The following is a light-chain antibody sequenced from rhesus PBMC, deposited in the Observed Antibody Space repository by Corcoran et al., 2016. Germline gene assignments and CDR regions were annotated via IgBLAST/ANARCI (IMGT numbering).Light chain of an antibody. CDR2: RAS. Sequence: QVILTQSPASLSLSPGERATLSCGASQSVNTSLAWFQQRPGQAPRLLIYRASTRAPGIPARFSGSGSGTDFTLTISSLESEDVGVYHCYQHSSGYSFGQGTKVEIK. CDR1: QSVNTS. V-gene: IGKV3-10*01. CDR3: YQHSSGYS. J-gene: IGKJ2*01.